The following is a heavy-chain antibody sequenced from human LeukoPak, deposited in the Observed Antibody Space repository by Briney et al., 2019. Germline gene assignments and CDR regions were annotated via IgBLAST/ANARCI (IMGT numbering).Heavy chain of an antibody. CDR1: GFTFSDYY. CDR3: AKGRDYLLDY. D-gene: IGHD2/OR15-2a*01. Sequence: PGGSLRLSCAASGFTFSDYYMSWIRQAPGKGLEWVSYISSSGSTIYYADSVKGRFTISRDNSKNTLYLQMNSLRPEDTAVYYCAKGRDYLLDYWGQGTLVTVSS. J-gene: IGHJ4*02. V-gene: IGHV3-11*04. CDR2: ISSSGSTI.